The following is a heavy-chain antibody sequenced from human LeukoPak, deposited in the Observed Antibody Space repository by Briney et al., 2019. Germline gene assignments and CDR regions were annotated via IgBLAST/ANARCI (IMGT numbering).Heavy chain of an antibody. CDR2: ISGDGTRT. CDR3: AKWPEGAMDYFDY. D-gene: IGHD3-16*01. V-gene: IGHV3-23*01. Sequence: GGSLRLSCAASGFTFSTYAMSWVRQAPGKGLEWVSAISGDGTRTYYADSVKGRFTISRDNSKNTLYLEMSSLRVEDTAIYYCAKWPEGAMDYFDYWGQGTLVTVSS. J-gene: IGHJ4*02. CDR1: GFTFSTYA.